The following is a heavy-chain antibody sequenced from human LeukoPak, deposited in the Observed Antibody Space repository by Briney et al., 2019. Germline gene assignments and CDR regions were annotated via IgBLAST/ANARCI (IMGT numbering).Heavy chain of an antibody. CDR3: ARLREIPVFGVVTKSTSYFDY. D-gene: IGHD3-3*01. V-gene: IGHV3-30*02. CDR1: GFTFSNYG. J-gene: IGHJ4*02. Sequence: GGSLRLSCAASGFTFSNYGMHWVRQAPGKGLDWVAFIHYDGSNKYYADSVKGRFTISRDDSKNTLYLQMNSLRAEDTAVYYCARLREIPVFGVVTKSTSYFDYWGQGTLVTVSS. CDR2: IHYDGSNK.